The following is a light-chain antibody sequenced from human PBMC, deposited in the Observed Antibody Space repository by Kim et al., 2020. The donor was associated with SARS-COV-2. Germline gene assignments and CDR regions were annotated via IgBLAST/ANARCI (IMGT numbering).Light chain of an antibody. J-gene: IGKJ4*01. CDR3: QQNNNYLLT. CDR2: GAS. V-gene: IGKV3-15*01. CDR1: QSVSSN. Sequence: EIVMTQSPATLSVSPGERATLSCRASQSVSSNLAWYQQKPGQAPRLLIYGASTRATGIPARFSGSGSGTEFTLTISSLQSEDFAVYYCQQNNNYLLTFGGGTKVDIK.